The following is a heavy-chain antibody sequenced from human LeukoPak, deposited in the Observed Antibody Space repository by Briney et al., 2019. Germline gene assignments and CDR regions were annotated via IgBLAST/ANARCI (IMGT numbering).Heavy chain of an antibody. CDR3: ASQPDSIAAAGRLY. V-gene: IGHV3-33*01. J-gene: IGHJ4*02. D-gene: IGHD6-13*01. CDR2: IWYDGSNK. CDR1: GFTFSSYG. Sequence: GRSLRLSCAASGFTFSSYGMHWVRQAPGKGREWVAVIWYDGSNKNYAASVKGRFTISRDNSKNTLYLQMNSLRAEDTAVYYCASQPDSIAAAGRLYWGQGTLVTVSS.